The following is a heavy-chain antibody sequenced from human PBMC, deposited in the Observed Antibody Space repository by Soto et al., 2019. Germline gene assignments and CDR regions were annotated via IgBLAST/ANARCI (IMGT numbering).Heavy chain of an antibody. D-gene: IGHD6-6*01. CDR3: ASQGIAARRGYYYYGMDV. CDR2: IIPIFGTA. V-gene: IGHV1-69*13. Sequence: ASVKVSCKASGGTFSSYAISWVRQAPGQGLEWVGGIIPIFGTANYAQKFQGRVTITADESTSTAYMELSSLRSEDTAVYYCASQGIAARRGYYYYGMDVWGQGTTVTVSS. J-gene: IGHJ6*02. CDR1: GGTFSSYA.